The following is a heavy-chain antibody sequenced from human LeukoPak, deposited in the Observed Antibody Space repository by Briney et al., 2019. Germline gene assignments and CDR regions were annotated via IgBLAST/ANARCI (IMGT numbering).Heavy chain of an antibody. J-gene: IGHJ4*02. CDR1: GFIFSNHA. CDR2: ISGSNGST. D-gene: IGHD3/OR15-3a*01. V-gene: IGHV3-23*01. CDR3: ATSYYDFWTPYSAH. Sequence: PGGSLRLSCAASGFIFSNHAMTWVRQAPGRGLEWVSVISGSNGSTYYADSVQGRFTISRDNSKNTLYLQMISLRVEDMAVYYCATSYYDFWTPYSAHWGQGTLVTVSS.